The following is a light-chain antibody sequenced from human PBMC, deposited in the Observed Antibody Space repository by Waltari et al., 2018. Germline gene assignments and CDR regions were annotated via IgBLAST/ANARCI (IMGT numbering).Light chain of an antibody. Sequence: QSALTQPPSASGSPGQSVTISCTGTSSDVGGYHSVSWYQHHPGKAPKLMLYEVSKRPSGVPDRYSGSKSGNTASLTVSGLQAEDEADYYCSSYAGSNNYVFGTGTKVTVL. J-gene: IGLJ1*01. CDR2: EVS. CDR1: SSDVGGYHS. V-gene: IGLV2-8*01. CDR3: SSYAGSNNYV.